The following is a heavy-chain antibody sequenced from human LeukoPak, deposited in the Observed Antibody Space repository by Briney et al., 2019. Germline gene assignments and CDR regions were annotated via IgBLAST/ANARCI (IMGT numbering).Heavy chain of an antibody. J-gene: IGHJ3*02. V-gene: IGHV4-34*01. D-gene: IGHD4-17*01. CDR1: GGSFSGYY. CDR2: IHHSGRT. CDR3: VTAVTTSSRDAFDI. Sequence: PSETLSLTCAVYGGSFSGYYWAWIRQPPGKGLEWIGTIHHSGRTYYNPSLKTRVTMSVDTSKNQFSLNMTSVTAAHTAVYYCVTAVTTSSRDAFDIWGQGAMVIVSA.